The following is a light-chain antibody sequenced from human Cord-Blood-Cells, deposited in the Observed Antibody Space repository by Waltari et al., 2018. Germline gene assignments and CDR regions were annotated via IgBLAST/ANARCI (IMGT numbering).Light chain of an antibody. CDR1: QSISSY. CDR2: AAS. Sequence: DIQMTQSPSSLSASVGDRVTISCRASQSISSYLNRYQQKPGKAPKLLIYAASSLQSGVPSRFSGSGSGTDFTLTISSLQPEDFATYYCQQSYSTPITLGQGTRLEIK. V-gene: IGKV1-39*01. CDR3: QQSYSTPIT. J-gene: IGKJ5*01.